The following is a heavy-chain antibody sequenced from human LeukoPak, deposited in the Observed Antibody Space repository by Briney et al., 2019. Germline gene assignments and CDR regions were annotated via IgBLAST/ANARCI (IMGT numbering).Heavy chain of an antibody. D-gene: IGHD6-19*01. J-gene: IGHJ3*02. CDR1: GYTFTSYG. CDR3: ATKGDAGYSSGPGAFDI. V-gene: IGHV1-18*01. Sequence: ASVKVSCKASGYTFTSYGISWVRRAPGQGLEWMGWISAYNGNTNYAQKLQGRVTMTTDTSTSTAYMELRSLRSDDTAVYYCATKGDAGYSSGPGAFDIWGQGTMVTVSS. CDR2: ISAYNGNT.